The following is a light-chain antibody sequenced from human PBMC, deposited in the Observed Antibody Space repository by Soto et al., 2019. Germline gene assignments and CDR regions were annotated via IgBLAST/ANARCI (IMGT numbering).Light chain of an antibody. CDR3: QQYKSYSRT. CDR2: KAS. J-gene: IGKJ1*01. CDR1: QSISTW. V-gene: IGKV1-5*03. Sequence: DIQMTQSPSTLSASVGDRVTITCRASQSISTWLAWYQQEPGKAPKLLIYKASSLKSGVPSRFSGSGSGTEFTLTISTLQPDDLATYSCQQYKSYSRTFGQGTKVEIK.